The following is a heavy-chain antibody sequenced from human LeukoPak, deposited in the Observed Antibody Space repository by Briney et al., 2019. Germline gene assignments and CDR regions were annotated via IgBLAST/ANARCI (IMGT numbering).Heavy chain of an antibody. V-gene: IGHV4-4*02. D-gene: IGHD3-22*01. CDR1: GDSINSLDL. CDR3: AGLVGRYSSGLYYYYFDY. J-gene: IGHJ4*02. Sequence: SETLSLTCAVSGDSINSLDLWSWVRQPPGKGLEWIGEMYLSGTTHSNPSVKSRVTISIDKSKNQFFLNLSSVTAADTAVYYCAGLVGRYSSGLYYYYFDYWGQGTLVTVSS. CDR2: MYLSGTT.